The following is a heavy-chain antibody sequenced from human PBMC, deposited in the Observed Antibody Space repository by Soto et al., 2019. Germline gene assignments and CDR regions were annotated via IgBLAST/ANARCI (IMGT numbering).Heavy chain of an antibody. D-gene: IGHD6-13*01. Sequence: SETKSVTCTVSGVSLSSGSYYWSWLRQPPGKGLEWIGYIYYSGSTYYNPSLKSRATISVDRSKNQFTLKLTSVTVADTAVYYCATSYGNAWYTYWGQGTQVTVSS. CDR2: IYYSGST. CDR3: ATSYGNAWYTY. CDR1: GVSLSSGSYY. V-gene: IGHV4-61*01. J-gene: IGHJ4*02.